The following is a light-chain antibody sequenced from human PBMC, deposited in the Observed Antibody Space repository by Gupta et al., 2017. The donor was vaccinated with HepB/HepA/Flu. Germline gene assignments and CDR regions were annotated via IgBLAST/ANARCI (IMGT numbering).Light chain of an antibody. J-gene: IGKJ3*01. Sequence: DIHITRSPSSLSASIGDRVNITWLASQNINSYLNWYLQRPGKAPNLLIYGASSRQRGVPARFSGSGSGTDFTLTVSSLQAEDVATYFCQQSYTIPQTFGPGTKVDIK. CDR3: QQSYTIPQT. V-gene: IGKV1-39*01. CDR1: QNINSY. CDR2: GAS.